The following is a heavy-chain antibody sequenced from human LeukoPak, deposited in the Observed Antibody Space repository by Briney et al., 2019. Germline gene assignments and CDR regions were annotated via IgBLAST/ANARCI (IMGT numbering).Heavy chain of an antibody. CDR3: ATSVTGTFDY. CDR1: GFTFSSYW. CDR2: INSDGSTT. J-gene: IGHJ4*02. Sequence: GGSPRLSCAASGFTFSSYWMHWVRQAPGKGLVWVSRINSDGSTTNYADSVKGRLTISRDNAKNTLYLQMNSLRAEDTAVYYCATSVTGTFDYWGQGTLVTVSS. D-gene: IGHD1-7*01. V-gene: IGHV3-74*01.